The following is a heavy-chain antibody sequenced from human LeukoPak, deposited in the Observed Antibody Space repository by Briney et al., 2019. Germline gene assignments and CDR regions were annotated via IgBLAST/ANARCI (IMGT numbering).Heavy chain of an antibody. CDR3: ARDSDSSGWYALAV. CDR1: GFTFSSYS. CDR2: ISSSSSYI. V-gene: IGHV3-21*01. D-gene: IGHD6-19*01. J-gene: IGHJ6*02. Sequence: GGSLRLSCAASGFTFSSYSMNWVRQAPGKGLEWVSSISSSSSYIYYADSVKGRFTISRDNAKNSLYLQMNSLRAEDTAVYYCARDSDSSGWYALAVWGQGPTVTVP.